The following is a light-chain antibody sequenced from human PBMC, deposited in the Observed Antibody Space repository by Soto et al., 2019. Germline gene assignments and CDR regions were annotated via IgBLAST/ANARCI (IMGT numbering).Light chain of an antibody. CDR2: DFT. CDR1: SRDATDSDS. CDR3: VSYTNPGTYV. Sequence: QSVLTQPASVSGSPGQSVTISCAGASRDATDSDSVSWYQHRPGEAPELKILDFTYRPSGVSDRFSGSLSADTASLTISGLQVEDEGDYYCVSYTNPGTYVFGPGTKLTVL. J-gene: IGLJ1*01. V-gene: IGLV2-14*03.